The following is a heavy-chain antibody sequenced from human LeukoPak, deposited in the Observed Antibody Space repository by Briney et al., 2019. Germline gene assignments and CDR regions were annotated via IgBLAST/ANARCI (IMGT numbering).Heavy chain of an antibody. CDR1: GFTFNTYA. J-gene: IGHJ6*02. CDR2: ISGSGGDT. D-gene: IGHD6-19*01. V-gene: IGHV3-23*01. Sequence: GGSLRLSCAASGFTFNTYAMTWVRQVPGKGLEWVSGISGSGGDTYFADSVKGRFTISRDNSKDTLYLQMNSLRAEDTAIYYCAKGVVAGRYYYYGMDVWGQGTTVTVSS. CDR3: AKGVVAGRYYYYGMDV.